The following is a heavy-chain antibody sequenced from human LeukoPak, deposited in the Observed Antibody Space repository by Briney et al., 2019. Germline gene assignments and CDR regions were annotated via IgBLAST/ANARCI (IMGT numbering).Heavy chain of an antibody. CDR1: GGSISSYY. D-gene: IGHD5-12*01. V-gene: IGHV4-59*08. CDR3: ARHGGYSGYDSPLHGMDV. J-gene: IGHJ6*02. Sequence: SETLSLTCTVSGGSISSYYWSWIRQPAGKGLEWIGYIYYSGSTNYNPSLKSRVTISVDTSKNQFSLKLSSVTAADTAVYYCARHGGYSGYDSPLHGMDVWGQGTTVTVSS. CDR2: IYYSGST.